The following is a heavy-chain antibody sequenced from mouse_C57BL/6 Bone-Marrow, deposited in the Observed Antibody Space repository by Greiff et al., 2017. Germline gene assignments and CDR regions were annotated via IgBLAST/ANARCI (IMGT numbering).Heavy chain of an antibody. D-gene: IGHD1-1*02. CDR3: ARACGKYWYFDV. CDR2: IDPSDSYT. Sequence: QVQLQQPGAELVMPGASVKLSCKASGYTFTSYWMHWVKQRPGQGLEWIGEIDPSDSYTNYNQKFKGKSTLTVDKSSSTAYMQLSSLTSEDSAVYYCARACGKYWYFDVWGTGTAVTVSA. CDR1: GYTFTSYW. V-gene: IGHV1-69*01. J-gene: IGHJ1*03.